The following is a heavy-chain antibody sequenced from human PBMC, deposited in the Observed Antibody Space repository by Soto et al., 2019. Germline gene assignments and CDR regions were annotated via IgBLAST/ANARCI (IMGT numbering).Heavy chain of an antibody. V-gene: IGHV1-18*04. Sequence: ASVKVSCKASGYTFTSYGISWVRQAPGQGLEWMGWISAYNGNTNYAQKLQGRVTMTTDTSTSTAYMELRSLRSDDTAVYYCARVGTSVPEATLFDYWGQGTQVTVSS. J-gene: IGHJ4*02. CDR2: ISAYNGNT. CDR1: GYTFTSYG. CDR3: ARVGTSVPEATLFDY. D-gene: IGHD5-12*01.